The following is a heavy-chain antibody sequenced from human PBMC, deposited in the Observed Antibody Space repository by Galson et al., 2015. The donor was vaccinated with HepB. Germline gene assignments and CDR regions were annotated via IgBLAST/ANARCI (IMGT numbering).Heavy chain of an antibody. V-gene: IGHV3-66*01. J-gene: IGHJ2*01. CDR3: ARSYDWRGGYFDL. CDR2: IYSGGST. Sequence: SLRLSCAASGFTVSSNYMSWVRQAPGKGLEWVSVIYSGGSTYYADSVKGRFTISRDNSKNTLYLQMNSLRAEDTAVYYCARSYDWRGGYFDLWGRGTLVTISS. D-gene: IGHD3-16*01. CDR1: GFTVSSNY.